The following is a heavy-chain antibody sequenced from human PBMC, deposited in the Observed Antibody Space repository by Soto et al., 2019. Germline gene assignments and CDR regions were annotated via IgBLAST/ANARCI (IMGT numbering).Heavy chain of an antibody. V-gene: IGHV4-31*03. D-gene: IGHD1-20*01. CDR1: GGSISSGGYY. CDR2: IYYSGST. CDR3: ARRELNWNDGSDWFDP. J-gene: IGHJ5*02. Sequence: QVQLQESGPGLVKPSQTLSLTCTVSGGSISSGGYYWSWIRQHPGKGLEWIGYIYYSGSTYYNPSLKSRVTISVDTSKNQFSLKLSSVTAADTAVYYCARRELNWNDGSDWFDPWGQGTLVTVSS.